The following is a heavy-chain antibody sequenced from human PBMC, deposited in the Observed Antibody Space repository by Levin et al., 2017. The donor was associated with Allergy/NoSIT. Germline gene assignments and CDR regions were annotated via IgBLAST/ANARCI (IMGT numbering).Heavy chain of an antibody. V-gene: IGHV2-70*11. D-gene: IGHD3-10*01. Sequence: SGPTLVKPTQTLTLTCTFSGFSLTTSGMCVSWIRQPPGNALEWLARIDWDDDKYYSTSLKTRLTISRDTSKNQVVLTMTSMDPVDTATYYCARATNHYYGRGFDYWGQGTLVTVSS. CDR1: GFSLTTSGMC. CDR3: ARATNHYYGRGFDY. CDR2: IDWDDDK. J-gene: IGHJ4*02.